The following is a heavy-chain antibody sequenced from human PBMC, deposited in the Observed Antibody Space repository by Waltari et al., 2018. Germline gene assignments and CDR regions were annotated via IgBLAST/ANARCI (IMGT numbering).Heavy chain of an antibody. CDR3: TRQVLGYCTSAACRRLES. V-gene: IGHV4-38-2*01. CDR1: GYAVNSGFY. D-gene: IGHD2-2*01. CDR2: IYYDGTT. Sequence: QVQLQESGPGLVKSSETLSLTCDVSGYAVNSGFYWGWTRQAPGKGLEWVATIYYDGTTFYSPSLKSRLSVSMDTSKNQISLTLKSVTAADTAVYYCTRQVLGYCTSAACRRLESWGRGTLVTVSS. J-gene: IGHJ4*02.